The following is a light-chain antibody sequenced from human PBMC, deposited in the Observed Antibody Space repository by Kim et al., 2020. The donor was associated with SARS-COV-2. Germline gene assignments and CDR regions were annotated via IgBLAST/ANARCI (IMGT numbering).Light chain of an antibody. Sequence: SYELTQPPSVSVSPGQTASITCSGYKLGDKYVSWYQQKPGQSPVVVIYKDNQRPSGIPERFSGSNSGNTATLTISGTQAMAEADYYCQAWDSSTHNYVFG. V-gene: IGLV3-1*01. CDR3: QAWDSSTHNYV. J-gene: IGLJ1*01. CDR1: KLGDKY. CDR2: KDN.